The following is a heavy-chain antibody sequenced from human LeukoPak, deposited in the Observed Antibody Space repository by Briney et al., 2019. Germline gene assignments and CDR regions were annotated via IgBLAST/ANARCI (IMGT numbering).Heavy chain of an antibody. D-gene: IGHD2-2*02. Sequence: GRSVRLSCAGCGFTFDDYAMQWVGQAAGKGVEGVSGISWTSRALGYAHSLKRRFTISSDHAHNSLYLQMNGLRADHTALYYCAKDKSDCSSISCYTPFDYWGQGTLVTVSS. CDR1: GFTFDDYA. V-gene: IGHV3-9*01. J-gene: IGHJ4*02. CDR3: AKDKSDCSSISCYTPFDY. CDR2: ISWTSRAL.